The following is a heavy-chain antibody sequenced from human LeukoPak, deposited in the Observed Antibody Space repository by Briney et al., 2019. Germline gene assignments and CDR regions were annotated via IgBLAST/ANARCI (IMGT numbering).Heavy chain of an antibody. Sequence: ASVKVSCKASGYTFTSYGISWVRQAPGQGLEWMGWISAYNGNTNYAQKLQGRVTMTTDTSTSTAYMELRSLRSDDTAVYYCARDQEAHYYDGSGYYLWGQGTLVTVSS. V-gene: IGHV1-18*01. CDR2: ISAYNGNT. CDR1: GYTFTSYG. J-gene: IGHJ4*02. CDR3: ARDQEAHYYDGSGYYL. D-gene: IGHD3-22*01.